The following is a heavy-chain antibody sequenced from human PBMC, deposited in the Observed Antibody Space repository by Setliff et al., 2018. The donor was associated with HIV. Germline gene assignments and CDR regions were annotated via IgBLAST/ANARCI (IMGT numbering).Heavy chain of an antibody. Sequence: HPGGSLRLSCVASGFTFSDYWMTWVRQAPGKGLEWVANIKQDGSEKYCVDSVKGRFTISRDNSKNTLWLQMNSLRAEDTAVYYCATDPYYYDSSGHFDSWGQGTLVTVSS. CDR2: IKQDGSEK. V-gene: IGHV3-7*01. D-gene: IGHD3-22*01. CDR1: GFTFSDYW. J-gene: IGHJ4*02. CDR3: ATDPYYYDSSGHFDS.